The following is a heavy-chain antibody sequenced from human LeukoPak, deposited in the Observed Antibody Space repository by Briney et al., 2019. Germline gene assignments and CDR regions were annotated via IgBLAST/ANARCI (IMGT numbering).Heavy chain of an antibody. J-gene: IGHJ4*02. CDR1: GFPFSGYW. Sequence: GGSLRLSCAASGFPFSGYWMTWVRQAPGRGLEGVATIKEDGSEAYFGDSVKGRFAISRDNAKNSLYLQMNSLRGEDTAVYYCARGGANRFDYWGQGTLVTVAS. CDR3: ARGGANRFDY. CDR2: IKEDGSEA. D-gene: IGHD3-16*01. V-gene: IGHV3-7*04.